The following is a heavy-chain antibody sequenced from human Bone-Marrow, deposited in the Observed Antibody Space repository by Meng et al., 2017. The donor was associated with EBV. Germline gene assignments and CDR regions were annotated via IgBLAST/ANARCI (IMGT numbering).Heavy chain of an antibody. D-gene: IGHD6-13*01. CDR2: IIPLFGTV. CDR3: ARDREGAAAGTSGY. J-gene: IGHJ4*02. CDR1: GGSLSNYA. V-gene: IGHV1-69*01. Sequence: QVQLVESVAEGKKPGSSVKVSCEVSGGSLSNYAISWVRQDPGQGLEWMGEIIPLFGTVIYAQTMQDRVTFTADESTKTAHMELNSLRFGDTAVYYCARDREGAAAGTSGYWGQGTLVTVSS.